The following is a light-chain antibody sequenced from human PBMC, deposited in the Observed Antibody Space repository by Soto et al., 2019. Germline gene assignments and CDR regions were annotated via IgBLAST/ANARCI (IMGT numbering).Light chain of an antibody. CDR1: SSNIGAGYD. V-gene: IGLV1-40*01. J-gene: IGLJ1*01. Sequence: QSVLTQPPSVSGAPGQRVTISCTGSSSNIGAGYDVHWYQQLPGTAPKLLIYGNSNRPSGVPDRFSGSKSGTSASLXXTGLQAEDEADYYCQSYDSSLSGFYVFGTGTKVTVL. CDR3: QSYDSSLSGFYV. CDR2: GNS.